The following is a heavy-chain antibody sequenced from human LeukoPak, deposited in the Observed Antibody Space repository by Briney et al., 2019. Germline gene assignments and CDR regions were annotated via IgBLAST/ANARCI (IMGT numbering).Heavy chain of an antibody. CDR2: TNTDGSST. J-gene: IGHJ4*02. V-gene: IGHV3-74*01. D-gene: IGHD2-21*02. CDR1: GFTFSNYW. CDR3: ARDLEACGGDCYAFDY. Sequence: GGSLRLSCAASGFTFSNYWMHWVRLAPGKGLAWVSRTNTDGSSTTYADSVKGRFTISRDNAKNALYLHMNSLRAEDTAVYYCARDLEACGGDCYAFDYWGQGTLVTVSS.